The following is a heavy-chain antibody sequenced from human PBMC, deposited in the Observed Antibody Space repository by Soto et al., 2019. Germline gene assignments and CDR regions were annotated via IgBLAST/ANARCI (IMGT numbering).Heavy chain of an antibody. CDR1: GGSISSYY. Sequence: SETLSLTCTVSGGSISSYYWSWIRQPPGKGLEWIGYIYYSGSTNYNPSLKSRVTISVDTPKNHFSLKLSSVTAADTAVYYCARHLYEYSSSFDYWGQGTLVTVSS. CDR3: ARHLYEYSSSFDY. V-gene: IGHV4-59*08. D-gene: IGHD6-6*01. J-gene: IGHJ4*02. CDR2: IYYSGST.